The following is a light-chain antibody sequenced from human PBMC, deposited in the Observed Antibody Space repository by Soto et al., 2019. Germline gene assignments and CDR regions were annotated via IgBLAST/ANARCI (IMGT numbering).Light chain of an antibody. V-gene: IGLV2-8*01. CDR1: SSDVGGYDY. J-gene: IGLJ3*02. Sequence: QSALTQPPSASGSPGQSVTISCTGTSSDVGGYDYVSWYQQHPGKAPKLIIFEVTKRPSGVPDRFSASKSGNTASLTVSGLQADDEADYYCSSCAGSNWVFGGGTKLTVL. CDR3: SSCAGSNWV. CDR2: EVT.